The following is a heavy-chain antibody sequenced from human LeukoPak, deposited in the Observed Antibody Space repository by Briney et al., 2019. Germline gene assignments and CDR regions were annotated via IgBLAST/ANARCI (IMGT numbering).Heavy chain of an antibody. J-gene: IGHJ3*02. Sequence: ASAKVSCKPSGGTFSSYAISWVRQAPGQGLEWMGGTNPIFGTANYAQKFQGRVTITADESTSTAYMELSSLRSEDTAVYYCASALDCSSTSCSGRVAFDIWGQGTMVTVSS. V-gene: IGHV1-69*13. CDR1: GGTFSSYA. CDR3: ASALDCSSTSCSGRVAFDI. D-gene: IGHD2-2*01. CDR2: TNPIFGTA.